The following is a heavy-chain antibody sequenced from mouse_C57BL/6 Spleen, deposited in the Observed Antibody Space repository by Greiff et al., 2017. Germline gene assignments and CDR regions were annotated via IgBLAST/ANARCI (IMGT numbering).Heavy chain of an antibody. J-gene: IGHJ3*01. D-gene: IGHD1-1*01. CDR1: GYSFTGYF. Sequence: EVQLQQSGPELVKPGDSVKISCKASGYSFTGYFMNWVMQSHGQSLEWIGRINPYNGDTFYNQKFKGKATLTVDKSSSTAHMELRSLASEDSAAYCCAGELYYGSSYEAWFAYWGQGTLVTVSA. CDR2: INPYNGDT. CDR3: AGELYYGSSYEAWFAY. V-gene: IGHV1-20*01.